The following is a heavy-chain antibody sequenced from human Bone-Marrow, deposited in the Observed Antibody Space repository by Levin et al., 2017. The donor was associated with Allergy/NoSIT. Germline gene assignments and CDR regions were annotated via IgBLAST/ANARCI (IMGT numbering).Heavy chain of an antibody. CDR1: GFTFSNSA. D-gene: IGHD3-22*01. J-gene: IGHJ4*02. V-gene: IGHV3-23*01. Sequence: GGSLRLSCAASGFTFSNSAMSWVRQAPGKGLEWVSSININGGNTFYADSVKGRFSISRDNSKNTLYLRMNNLRAEDTALYYCAKAPSKKIGYFDSWGQGTLVTVSS. CDR3: AKAPSKKIGYFDS. CDR2: ININGGNT.